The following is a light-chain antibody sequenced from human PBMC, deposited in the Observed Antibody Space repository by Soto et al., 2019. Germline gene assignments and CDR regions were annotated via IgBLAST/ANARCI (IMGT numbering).Light chain of an antibody. V-gene: IGKV1-33*01. J-gene: IGKJ5*01. CDR3: QQYSNLIT. Sequence: DIQMTQSPSSLSASVGDRVTITCQASQDISNYLNWYQQKLGKAPKLLIYDASNLETGVPSRFSGSGSGTDFTFTISSLQPEDIATYYCQQYSNLITFGQGTRLENK. CDR1: QDISNY. CDR2: DAS.